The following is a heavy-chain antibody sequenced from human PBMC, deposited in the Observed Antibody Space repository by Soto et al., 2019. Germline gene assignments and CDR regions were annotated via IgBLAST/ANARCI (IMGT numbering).Heavy chain of an antibody. CDR3: ARVTLGAAGNNWFDP. J-gene: IGHJ5*02. D-gene: IGHD6-13*01. CDR2: ISAYNGNT. Sequence: QVQLVQSGAEVKKPGASVKVSCKASGYAFTSYGISWVRQAPGQGLEWMGWISAYNGNTNYAQKLQGRVTMTTDTSTSTVYMEPRSLRSDDTAVYYCARVTLGAAGNNWFDPWGQGTLVTVSS. CDR1: GYAFTSYG. V-gene: IGHV1-18*01.